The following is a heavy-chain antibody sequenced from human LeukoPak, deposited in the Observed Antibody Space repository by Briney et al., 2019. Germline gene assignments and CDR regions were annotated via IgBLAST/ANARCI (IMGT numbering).Heavy chain of an antibody. CDR3: AKAIAAAGGIDY. D-gene: IGHD6-13*01. V-gene: IGHV3-7*01. CDR1: GFTFSSYW. CDR2: IKQDGSEK. J-gene: IGHJ4*02. Sequence: GGPLRLSCAASGFTFSSYWMSWVRQAPGKGLEWVANIKQDGSEKYYVDSVKGRFTISRDNSKNTLYLQMNSLRAEDTAVYYCAKAIAAAGGIDYWGQGTLVTVSS.